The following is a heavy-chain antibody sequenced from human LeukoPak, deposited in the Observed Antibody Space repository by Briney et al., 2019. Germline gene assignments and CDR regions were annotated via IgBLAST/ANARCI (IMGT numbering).Heavy chain of an antibody. Sequence: PSETLSLTCSVSGGSISTSNYYWVWIRQSPEKGLEWIGEINHRGSTNYNPSLKSRVTISVDTSRNSFSLELSSVTAADTAVYYCARVGYCGGDCYPFDYWGQGTLTTISS. D-gene: IGHD2-21*02. CDR2: INHRGST. CDR3: ARVGYCGGDCYPFDY. CDR1: GGSISTSNYY. J-gene: IGHJ4*02. V-gene: IGHV4-39*02.